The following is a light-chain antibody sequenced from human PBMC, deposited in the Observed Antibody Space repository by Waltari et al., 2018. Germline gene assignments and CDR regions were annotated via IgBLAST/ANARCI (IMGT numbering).Light chain of an antibody. V-gene: IGKV1-5*03. J-gene: IGKJ4*01. CDR2: KAS. CDR3: QQYDDYIPLT. CDR1: QSISSW. Sequence: IQFTQPPLTVSASVGHSVIITCRASQSISSWLAWYQQKPGKAPNLVISKASNLPSGVPSRFSGSGSGTEFARTISSRQPDDFATYYCQQYDDYIPLTFGGGTTVE.